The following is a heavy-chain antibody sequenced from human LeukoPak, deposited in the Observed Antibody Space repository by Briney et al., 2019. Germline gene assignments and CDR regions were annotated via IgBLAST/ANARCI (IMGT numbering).Heavy chain of an antibody. D-gene: IGHD3-22*01. Sequence: GGSLRLSCAASGFTFSFYGMHWVRQAPGKGLEWVAVISYDGSNKYYADSVKGRFTISRDNSKNTLYLQMNSLRAEDTAVYYCARDLYSYYYDSSGYNWFDPWGQGTLVTVSS. V-gene: IGHV3-30*03. CDR1: GFTFSFYG. CDR3: ARDLYSYYYDSSGYNWFDP. CDR2: ISYDGSNK. J-gene: IGHJ5*02.